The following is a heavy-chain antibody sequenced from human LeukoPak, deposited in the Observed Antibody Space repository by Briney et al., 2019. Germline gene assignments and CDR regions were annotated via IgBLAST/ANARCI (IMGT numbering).Heavy chain of an antibody. CDR3: AKNPGSYYNGREYFDY. CDR2: IWYDGSNK. CDR1: GFTFSSYG. V-gene: IGHV3-33*06. J-gene: IGHJ4*02. Sequence: PGGSLRLSCAASGFTFSSYGMHWVRQAPGKGLEWVAVIWYDGSNKYYADSVKGRFTISRDNSKNTLYLQMNSLRAEDTAVYYCAKNPGSYYNGREYFDYRGQGTLVTVSS. D-gene: IGHD3-10*01.